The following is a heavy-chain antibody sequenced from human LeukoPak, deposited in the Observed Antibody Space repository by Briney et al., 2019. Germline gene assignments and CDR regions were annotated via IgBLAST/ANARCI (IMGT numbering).Heavy chain of an antibody. V-gene: IGHV3-7*03. CDR2: INSDGSEG. Sequence: GGSLRLSCAVSGFTFSGFWMSWSRQAPGKGLEWVASINSDGSEGYYADVVKGRFTISRDNAKNSLYLQINSLRAEDTAVYYCARSSYSSSSSVWGQGTMVTVSS. J-gene: IGHJ3*01. CDR3: ARSSYSSSSSV. D-gene: IGHD6-6*01. CDR1: GFTFSGFW.